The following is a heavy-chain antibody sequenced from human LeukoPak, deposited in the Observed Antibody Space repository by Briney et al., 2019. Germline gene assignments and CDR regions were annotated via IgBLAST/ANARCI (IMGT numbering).Heavy chain of an antibody. V-gene: IGHV1-2*02. CDR1: GYTFTGYN. CDR3: ARDGPDNSSFPFDY. Sequence: ASVKVSCKASGYTFTGYNMHWVRQAPGQGLEWMGWINPNSGGTNYAQKFQGRVTMTRDTSISTACMELSSLRSDDTALYYCARDGPDNSSFPFDYWGQGTLVTVSS. J-gene: IGHJ4*02. CDR2: INPNSGGT. D-gene: IGHD3-22*01.